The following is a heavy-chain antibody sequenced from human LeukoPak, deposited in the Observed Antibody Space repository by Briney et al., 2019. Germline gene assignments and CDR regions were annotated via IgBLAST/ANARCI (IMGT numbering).Heavy chain of an antibody. Sequence: ASVKVSCKASGYTFTSYYMHWVRQAPGQGLAWMGIINPSGGSTSYAQKFQGRVTMTRDTSTSTVYMELSSLRSEDTAVYYCARVHNYYDSSGYYNLGPFDYWGQGTLVTVSS. D-gene: IGHD3-22*01. CDR1: GYTFTSYY. V-gene: IGHV1-46*01. CDR3: ARVHNYYDSSGYYNLGPFDY. CDR2: INPSGGST. J-gene: IGHJ4*02.